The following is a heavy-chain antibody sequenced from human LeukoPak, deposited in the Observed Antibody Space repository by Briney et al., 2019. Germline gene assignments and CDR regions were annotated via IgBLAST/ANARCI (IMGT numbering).Heavy chain of an antibody. CDR2: INHSEST. D-gene: IGHD6-13*01. J-gene: IGHJ5*02. CDR3: ARRNIDGAYSSSWYVGGFDL. CDR1: GGSFCGYY. V-gene: IGHV4-34*01. Sequence: SETLSLTCAVYGGSFCGYYWSWIRQPPGKGLEWIGEINHSESTNYNPSLQSRLTLSVDTAKNQFSLKMSSGTAADTAVYYCARRNIDGAYSSSWYVGGFDLWGQGTLVTVSS.